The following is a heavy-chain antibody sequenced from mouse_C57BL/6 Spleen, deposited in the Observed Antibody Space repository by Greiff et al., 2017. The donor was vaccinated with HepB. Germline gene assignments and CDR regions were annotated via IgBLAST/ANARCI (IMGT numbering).Heavy chain of an antibody. J-gene: IGHJ4*01. CDR3: ARDSSGYVGLGAMDY. Sequence: QVQLQQPGAELVKPGASVKMSCKASGYTFTSYWITWVKQRPGQGLEWIGDIYPGSGSTNYNEKFKSKATLTVDTSSSTAYMQLSSLTSEDSAVYYWARDSSGYVGLGAMDYWGQGTSVTVSS. CDR1: GYTFTSYW. CDR2: IYPGSGST. D-gene: IGHD3-2*02. V-gene: IGHV1-55*01.